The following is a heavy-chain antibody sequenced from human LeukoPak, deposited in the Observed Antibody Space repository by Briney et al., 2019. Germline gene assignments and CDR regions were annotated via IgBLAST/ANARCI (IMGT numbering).Heavy chain of an antibody. Sequence: GGSLRLSCAASGFTFSSYGMSWVRQAPGKGLEWVSAISGSGGSTYYADSVKGRFTISRDNSKNTLYLQMNSLRAEDTAVYYCAKANSGVVAANRFDPWGQGTLVTVSS. D-gene: IGHD2-15*01. J-gene: IGHJ5*02. V-gene: IGHV3-23*01. CDR2: ISGSGGST. CDR1: GFTFSSYG. CDR3: AKANSGVVAANRFDP.